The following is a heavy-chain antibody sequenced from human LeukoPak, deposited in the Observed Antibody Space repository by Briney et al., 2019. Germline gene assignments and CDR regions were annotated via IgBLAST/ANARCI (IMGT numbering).Heavy chain of an antibody. Sequence: SETLSLTCTVSDGSINYYYWSWIRQPPGKGLEWIGFVYYNGNTNYNPSLKSRVSLSVDTSKNQFSLRLNPVTAADTAVYYCARHYCTGDNCYYFDYWGQGTLVTVSS. CDR2: VYYNGNT. CDR1: DGSINYYY. J-gene: IGHJ4*02. V-gene: IGHV4-59*01. CDR3: ARHYCTGDNCYYFDY. D-gene: IGHD2-8*02.